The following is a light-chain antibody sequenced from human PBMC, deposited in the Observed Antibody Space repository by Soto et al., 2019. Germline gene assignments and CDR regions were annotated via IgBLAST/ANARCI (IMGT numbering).Light chain of an antibody. CDR2: GAS. CDR3: QQYGSSPLIT. J-gene: IGKJ5*01. V-gene: IGKV3-20*01. CDR1: QSVSSSSY. Sequence: EIVLTQSPGTLSLSPGERATLSCRASQSVSSSSYLAWYQQKPGQAPRLLIYGASSRATGIPDRFSGSGSGTDFTLTISGLEPEDFAVYYCQQYGSSPLITFGQGTRLEIK.